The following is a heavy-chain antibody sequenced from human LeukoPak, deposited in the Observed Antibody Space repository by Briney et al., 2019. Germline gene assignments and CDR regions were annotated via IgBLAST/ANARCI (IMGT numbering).Heavy chain of an antibody. CDR3: AKDPYSSSWYYFDY. V-gene: IGHV3-30*02. D-gene: IGHD6-13*01. CDR1: GFTFSSYG. CDR2: IRYDGSTK. J-gene: IGHJ4*02. Sequence: GGSLRLSCAASGFTFSSYGMHWVRQAPGKGLEWVTFIRYDGSTKYYADSVKGRFTISRDNSENTLYLQMNSLRAEDTAVYYCAKDPYSSSWYYFDYWGQGTLVTVSS.